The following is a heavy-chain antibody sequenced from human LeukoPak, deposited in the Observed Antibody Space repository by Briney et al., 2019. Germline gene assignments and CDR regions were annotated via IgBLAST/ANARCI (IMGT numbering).Heavy chain of an antibody. CDR3: ARGIDSSGYRNLYYYYGMDV. CDR2: INPNSGGT. J-gene: IGHJ6*02. Sequence: GASVKVPCKASGYTFTGYYMHWVRQAPGQGLEWMGWINPNSGGTNYAQKFQGRVAMTRDTSISTAYMELSRLRSDDTAVYYCARGIDSSGYRNLYYYYGMDVWGQGTTVTVSS. V-gene: IGHV1-2*02. CDR1: GYTFTGYY. D-gene: IGHD3-22*01.